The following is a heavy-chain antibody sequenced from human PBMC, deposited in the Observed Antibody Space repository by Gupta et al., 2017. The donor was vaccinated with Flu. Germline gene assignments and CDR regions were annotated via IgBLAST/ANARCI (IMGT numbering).Heavy chain of an antibody. D-gene: IGHD2-15*01. Sequence: EVQLLESGGGLVQPGGSLRLSCAASRFTFNNYAMSWVRQAPGKGLECVSGIPDSGANTYYADSVKGRFTISRDNSKNTLYLQMNSLRAEDTAVYYCAKEVAAIGQPLFDYWGQGTLVTVSS. CDR2: IPDSGANT. V-gene: IGHV3-23*01. J-gene: IGHJ4*02. CDR3: AKEVAAIGQPLFDY. CDR1: RFTFNNYA.